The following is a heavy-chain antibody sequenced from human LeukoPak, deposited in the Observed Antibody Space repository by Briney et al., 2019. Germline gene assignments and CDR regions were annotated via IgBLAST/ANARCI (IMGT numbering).Heavy chain of an antibody. CDR3: ARGVVVPAAMGPHFWFDP. CDR2: ISAYNGNT. V-gene: IGHV1-18*01. Sequence: ASVKVSCEASGYTFTSYGISWVRQAPGQGLEWMGWISAYNGNTNYAQKLQGRVTMTTDTSTSTAYMELRSLRSDDTAVYYCARGVVVPAAMGPHFWFDPWGQGTLVTVSS. D-gene: IGHD2-2*01. J-gene: IGHJ5*02. CDR1: GYTFTSYG.